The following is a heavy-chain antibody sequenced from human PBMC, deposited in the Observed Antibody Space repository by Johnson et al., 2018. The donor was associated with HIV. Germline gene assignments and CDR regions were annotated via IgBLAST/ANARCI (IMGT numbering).Heavy chain of an antibody. J-gene: IGHJ3*02. CDR2: IYSGGST. D-gene: IGHD3-10*01. V-gene: IGHV3-66*01. Sequence: MQLVESGGGLVQPGGSLRLSCVASGFTVSNNYMSWVRQAPGKGLEWVSVIYSGGSTYYADSVKGRFTISRDNSKNTLYLQMNSLRAEDTAVYYCARDASYYGSANDAFDIWGQGTMVTVSS. CDR1: GFTVSNNY. CDR3: ARDASYYGSANDAFDI.